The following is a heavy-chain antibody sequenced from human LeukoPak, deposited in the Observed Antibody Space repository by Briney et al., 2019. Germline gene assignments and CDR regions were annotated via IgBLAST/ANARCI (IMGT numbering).Heavy chain of an antibody. CDR2: VHYSGTT. D-gene: IGHD1-26*01. J-gene: IGHJ4*02. Sequence: KPSETLSLTCTVSGGTISGYYWSWIRQHPGHGLEWIGNVHYSGTTNYSPSLKSRVTISVDSSKKQFSLKLTSVTAADTAVYYCARGGRSGSYTYYFDYWGLGSLVTVSS. V-gene: IGHV4-59*01. CDR1: GGTISGYY. CDR3: ARGGRSGSYTYYFDY.